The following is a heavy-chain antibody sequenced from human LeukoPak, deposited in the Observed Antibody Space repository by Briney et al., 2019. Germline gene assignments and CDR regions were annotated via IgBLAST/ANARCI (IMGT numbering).Heavy chain of an antibody. CDR1: GYTFTGYY. CDR2: LSPNSGDT. V-gene: IGHV1-2*02. D-gene: IGHD6-13*01. Sequence: ASVKVSCKASGYTFTGYYMHWVRQAPGQELEWMGWLSPNSGDTKFPQKFQGRVTVTRDTSISTAYMELSRLTSDDTAVYYCAIATDISSWYLAYWGQGTLVTVSS. CDR3: AIATDISSWYLAY. J-gene: IGHJ4*02.